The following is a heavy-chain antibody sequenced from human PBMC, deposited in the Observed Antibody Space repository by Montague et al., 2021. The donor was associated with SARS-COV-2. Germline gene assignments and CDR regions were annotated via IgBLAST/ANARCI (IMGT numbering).Heavy chain of an antibody. CDR1: GFSLSTSGMC. CDR3: ARSLYDILTGYYLPFDY. V-gene: IGHV2-70*20. D-gene: IGHD3-9*01. Sequence: VKPTQTLILTCTFSGFSLSTSGMCVSWVRQPPGKALEWLALIDXDDNKFYSTSLKTRLTISKDTSKNQVVLTMTNVDPVDTATYYCARSLYDILTGYYLPFDYWGQGTLVTASS. CDR2: IDXDDNK. J-gene: IGHJ4*02.